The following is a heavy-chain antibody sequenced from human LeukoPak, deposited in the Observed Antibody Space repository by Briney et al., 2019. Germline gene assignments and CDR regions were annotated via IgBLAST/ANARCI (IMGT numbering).Heavy chain of an antibody. D-gene: IGHD2-8*01. Sequence: SVKVPYKASGYSFTGYYMLWARQAAGQGPEWMGWINPNSGDTKYAQKFQGRVTMTRDTSIRTVYMELRSLTSDDAAVYYCVRDPRYCTKGVCHYSRTFDYWGQGTLVTVSS. J-gene: IGHJ4*02. CDR2: INPNSGDT. CDR3: VRDPRYCTKGVCHYSRTFDY. V-gene: IGHV1-2*02. CDR1: GYSFTGYY.